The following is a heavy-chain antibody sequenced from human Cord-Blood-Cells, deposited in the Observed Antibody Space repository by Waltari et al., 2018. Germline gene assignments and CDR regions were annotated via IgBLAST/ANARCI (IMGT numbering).Heavy chain of an antibody. D-gene: IGHD6-6*01. V-gene: IGHV1-3*01. CDR3: ARGSYSSSSWYFDL. CDR1: GYTFTSYA. Sequence: QVQLVQSGAEVKKPGASVKVSCKASGYTFTSYAMHWVRQAPGQRLEGMGWINAGNGNTKYSHKFQGRVTITRDTSASTAYMELSSMRSDDTAVYYCARGSYSSSSWYFDLWGRGTLVTVSS. J-gene: IGHJ2*01. CDR2: INAGNGNT.